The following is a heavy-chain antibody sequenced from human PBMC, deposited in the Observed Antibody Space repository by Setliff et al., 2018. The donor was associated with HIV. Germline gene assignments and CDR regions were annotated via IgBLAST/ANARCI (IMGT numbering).Heavy chain of an antibody. D-gene: IGHD1-1*01. CDR2: IKWSTNRI. Sequence: PGGSLRLSCATSGFTFDDYALHWVRQAPGKGLEWVSGIKWSTNRIRYADSVKGRFTISRDSAKNFLYLQMNSLTTEDTALYFCAKDYGDGHNWGAFDIWGQGIMVTVSS. J-gene: IGHJ3*02. CDR1: GFTFDDYA. V-gene: IGHV3-9*01. CDR3: AKDYGDGHNWGAFDI.